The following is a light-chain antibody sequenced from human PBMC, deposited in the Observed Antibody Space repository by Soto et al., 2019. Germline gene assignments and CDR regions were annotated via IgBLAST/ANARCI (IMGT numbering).Light chain of an antibody. CDR3: SSYTSTSTLYV. CDR1: SSDVGGYNY. V-gene: IGLV2-14*01. CDR2: EVT. J-gene: IGLJ1*01. Sequence: QSALTQPASVSGSPGQSITISCTGTSSDVGGYNYVSWYQQHPDKAPKLMIYEVTNRPSGVSFRFSGSKSGNTASLTISGLQPEDEADYYCSSYTSTSTLYVFGTGTKLIVL.